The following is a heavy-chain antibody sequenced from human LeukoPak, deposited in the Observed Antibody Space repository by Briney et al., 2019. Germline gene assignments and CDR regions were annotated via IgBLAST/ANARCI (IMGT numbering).Heavy chain of an antibody. CDR1: GFSFSSYA. CDR3: AREVIRGVHFDF. V-gene: IGHV3-23*01. D-gene: IGHD3-10*01. Sequence: GGSLRLSCAASGFSFSSYAMSWVRQAPGKGLEWVSAISGSGDSTYYTDSVKGRFTISRDSSKNTLYLQMSSLRTEDTAVYYCAREVIRGVHFDFWGQGALVTVSS. CDR2: ISGSGDST. J-gene: IGHJ4*02.